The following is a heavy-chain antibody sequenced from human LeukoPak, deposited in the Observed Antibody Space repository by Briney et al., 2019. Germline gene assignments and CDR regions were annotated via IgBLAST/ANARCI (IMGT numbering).Heavy chain of an antibody. CDR3: ARVVPDYTAMVTLYYYYYYMDV. J-gene: IGHJ6*03. CDR2: ISSSGSTI. CDR1: GFTFSDYY. D-gene: IGHD5-18*01. Sequence: KPGGSLRLSCAASGFTFSDYYMSWIRQAPGKGLEWVSYISSSGSTIYYADSVKGRFTISRDNAKNSLYLQMNSLRAEDTAVYYCARVVPDYTAMVTLYYYYYYMDVWGKGTTVTISS. V-gene: IGHV3-11*04.